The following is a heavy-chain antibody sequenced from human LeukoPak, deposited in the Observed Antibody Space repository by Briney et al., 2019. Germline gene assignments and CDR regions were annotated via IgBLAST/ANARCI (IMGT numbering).Heavy chain of an antibody. CDR1: GGSISSYY. V-gene: IGHV4-59*01. D-gene: IGHD3-22*01. Sequence: SETLSLTCTVSGGSISSYYWSWIRQPPGKGLEWIGYIYYSGSTNYNPSLKSRVTISVDTSKNQFSLKLSSVTAADTAVYYCAGVYYILRYFDLWGRGTLVTVSS. J-gene: IGHJ2*01. CDR3: AGVYYILRYFDL. CDR2: IYYSGST.